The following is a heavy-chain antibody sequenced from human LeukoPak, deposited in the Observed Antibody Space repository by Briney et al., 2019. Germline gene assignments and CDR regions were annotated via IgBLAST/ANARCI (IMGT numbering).Heavy chain of an antibody. Sequence: GASVKVSCKASGYTFSSYDVNWVRQVTGQGLEWMGGIIPIFGTANYAQKFQGRVTITTDESTSTAYMELSSLRSEDTAVYYCALRNNWNYDYWGQGTLVTVSS. J-gene: IGHJ4*02. CDR3: ALRNNWNYDY. D-gene: IGHD1-7*01. CDR1: GYTFSSYD. V-gene: IGHV1-69*05. CDR2: IIPIFGTA.